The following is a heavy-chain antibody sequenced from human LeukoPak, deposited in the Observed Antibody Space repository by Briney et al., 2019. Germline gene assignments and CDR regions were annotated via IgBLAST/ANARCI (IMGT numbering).Heavy chain of an antibody. CDR1: GGSISSGGYS. Sequence: PSETLSLTCAVSGGSISSGGYSWSWIRQPPGKGLEWIGYIYHSGSTYYNPSLKSRVTISVDRSKNQFSLKLSSVTAADTAVYYCARNQYDFDYWGQGTLVTVSS. CDR2: IYHSGST. D-gene: IGHD1-14*01. CDR3: ARNQYDFDY. V-gene: IGHV4-30-2*01. J-gene: IGHJ4*02.